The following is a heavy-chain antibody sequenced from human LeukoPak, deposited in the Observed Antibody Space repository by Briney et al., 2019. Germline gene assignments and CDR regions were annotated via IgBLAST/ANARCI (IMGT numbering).Heavy chain of an antibody. Sequence: ASVKVSCKASGYTFTSYGINWVRQAPGQGLEWLGWLSGYTGHTNYVQKIQGRVTMTTDTSTNTAYMELSSLRSDDTAVYYCARGPGIAVAGVFDYWGQGRLVTVSS. D-gene: IGHD6-19*01. CDR2: LSGYTGHT. V-gene: IGHV1-18*04. CDR3: ARGPGIAVAGVFDY. J-gene: IGHJ4*02. CDR1: GYTFTSYG.